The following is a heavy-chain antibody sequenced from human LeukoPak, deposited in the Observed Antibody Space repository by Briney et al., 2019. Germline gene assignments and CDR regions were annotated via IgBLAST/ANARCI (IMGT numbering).Heavy chain of an antibody. V-gene: IGHV3-43*02. CDR1: GFTFDDFA. CDR2: ISGDGNRI. Sequence: GGSLRLSCAASGFTFDDFAMHWVRHGPGKGLEWVFLISGDGNRIHYADSVKGRFTISRDNSKNSLYLQMNSLRTEDTALYYCAKAIEPRAAARPYGMDVWGQGTTVTVSS. J-gene: IGHJ6*02. D-gene: IGHD6-13*01. CDR3: AKAIEPRAAARPYGMDV.